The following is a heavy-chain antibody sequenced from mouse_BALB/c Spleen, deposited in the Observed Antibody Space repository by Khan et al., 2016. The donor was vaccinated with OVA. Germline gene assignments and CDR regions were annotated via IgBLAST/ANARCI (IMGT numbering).Heavy chain of an antibody. D-gene: IGHD1-1*01. V-gene: IGHV1S136*01. CDR2: INPYNDGT. CDR1: GYTFISYV. CDR3: ARKDYYDYWYFDV. J-gene: IGHJ1*01. Sequence: MQLEESGPELVKPGASVKMSCKASGYTFISYVMHWVKQKPGQGLEWIGYINPYNDGTKYNEKFKGKATLTSDKSSSTANMEISSLTSEDSAVYYCARKDYYDYWYFDVWGAGTMVTVSS.